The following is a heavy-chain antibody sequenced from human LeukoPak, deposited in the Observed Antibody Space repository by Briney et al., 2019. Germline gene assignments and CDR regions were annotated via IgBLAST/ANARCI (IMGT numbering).Heavy chain of an antibody. CDR2: IYTSGST. CDR1: GGSISSYY. J-gene: IGHJ6*03. CDR3: ARHGYDFWCGYPNYYMDV. V-gene: IGHV4-4*09. D-gene: IGHD3-3*01. Sequence: SETLSLTCTVSGGSISSYYWSWIRQPPGKGLEWIGYIYTSGSTNYNPSLKSRVTISVDTSKNQFSLKLSSVTAADTAVYYCARHGYDFWCGYPNYYMDVWGKGTTVTVSS.